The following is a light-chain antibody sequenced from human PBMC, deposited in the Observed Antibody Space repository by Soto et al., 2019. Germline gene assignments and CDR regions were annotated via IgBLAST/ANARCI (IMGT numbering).Light chain of an antibody. CDR2: GAS. V-gene: IGKV3-15*01. CDR3: QQYGSSFPWT. J-gene: IGKJ1*01. Sequence: IVMTQSPATLSVSPGERATLSCRASQSMSSNLAWYQQRPGQAPRLLIYGASTSATGIPARFSGSGSGTDFTLTISSLQSEDFAVYYCQQYGSSFPWTFGQGTKVDIK. CDR1: QSMSSN.